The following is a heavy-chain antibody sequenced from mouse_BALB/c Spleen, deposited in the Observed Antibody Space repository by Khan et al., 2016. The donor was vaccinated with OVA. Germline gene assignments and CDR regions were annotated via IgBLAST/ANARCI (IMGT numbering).Heavy chain of an antibody. J-gene: IGHJ1*01. CDR2: INYSGTT. V-gene: IGHV3-2*02. CDR1: GYSITSDYA. Sequence: EVQLQESGPGLVKPSQSLSLTCTVTGYSITSDYAWNWIRQFPGNKLEWMGYINYSGTTSYNPSLKSRISITRDTSKNQFFLQLNSVTTEDTATYYCARISVWGAGTTVTVSS. CDR3: ARISV.